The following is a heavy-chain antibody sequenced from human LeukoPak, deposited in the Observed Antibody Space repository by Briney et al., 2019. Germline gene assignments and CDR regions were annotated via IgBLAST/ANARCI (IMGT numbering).Heavy chain of an antibody. Sequence: GASVKVSCKASGYTFTTYDINWVRQATGQGLEWMGWMSPNSGNTGYAQKFQGRVTLTRDTSISTAYMELSSLTSGDTAVYYCARNAPKTGDFFYWGQGTLVSVSS. D-gene: IGHD7-27*01. CDR3: ARNAPKTGDFFY. J-gene: IGHJ4*02. CDR1: GYTFTTYD. V-gene: IGHV1-8*01. CDR2: MSPNSGNT.